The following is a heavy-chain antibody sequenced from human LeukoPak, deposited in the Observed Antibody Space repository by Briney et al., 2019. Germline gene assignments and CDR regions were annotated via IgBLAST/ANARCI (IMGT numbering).Heavy chain of an antibody. CDR1: GYTFTGYY. D-gene: IGHD2-15*01. J-gene: IGHJ3*02. Sequence: GASVEVSCKASGYTFTGYYMHWVRQAPGQGLEWMGWINPNNGATKYAQKFQGWATMTRDTSISTAYMELSRLTSDDTAVYYCARDWSPGGSKNAFDIWGQGTMVTVSS. V-gene: IGHV1-2*04. CDR2: INPNNGAT. CDR3: ARDWSPGGSKNAFDI.